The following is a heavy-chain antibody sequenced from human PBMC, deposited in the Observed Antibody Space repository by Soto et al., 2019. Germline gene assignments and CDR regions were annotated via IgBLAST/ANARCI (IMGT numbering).Heavy chain of an antibody. V-gene: IGHV4-4*02. CDR3: ARVAGAFRKGGDCSGGSCTKRNWFDP. J-gene: IGHJ5*02. CDR2: IYHSGST. D-gene: IGHD2-15*01. CDR1: SGSISSSNW. Sequence: QVQLQESGPGLVKPSGTLSLTCAVSSGSISSSNWWSWVRQPPGKGLEWIGEIYHSGSTNYNPSLKSRVTISVDKSKNQFSLKLSSVTAADTAVYYCARVAGAFRKGGDCSGGSCTKRNWFDPWGQGTLVTVSS.